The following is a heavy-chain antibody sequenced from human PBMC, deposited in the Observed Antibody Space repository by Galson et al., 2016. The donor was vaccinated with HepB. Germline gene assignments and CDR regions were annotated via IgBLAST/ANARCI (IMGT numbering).Heavy chain of an antibody. V-gene: IGHV4-34*01. CDR3: ARVTIFGIIEGFDP. J-gene: IGHJ5*02. Sequence: SETLSLTCAVYGGSFSGAYWNWIRQSADKGLEWIGDITHSGSTNYNPSLKSRVTLSVDTSKNQFSLKLGSVTAADTAIYYCARVTIFGIIEGFDPWGQGTLVTVSS. CDR1: GGSFSGAY. CDR2: ITHSGST. D-gene: IGHD3-3*02.